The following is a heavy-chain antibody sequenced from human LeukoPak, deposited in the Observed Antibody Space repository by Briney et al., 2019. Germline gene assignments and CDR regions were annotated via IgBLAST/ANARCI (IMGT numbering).Heavy chain of an antibody. J-gene: IGHJ4*02. D-gene: IGHD1-26*01. Sequence: GGSLRLSCAASGFTFSSCSMNWVRQAPGKGLEWVSSISSSSSYIYYADSVKGRFTISRDNSENTLHLEMNNLRHDDTAIYYCARGIHFRNVWHVREWGQGTLLTVSS. CDR3: ARGIHFRNVWHVRE. CDR1: GFTFSSCS. V-gene: IGHV3-21*01. CDR2: ISSSSSYI.